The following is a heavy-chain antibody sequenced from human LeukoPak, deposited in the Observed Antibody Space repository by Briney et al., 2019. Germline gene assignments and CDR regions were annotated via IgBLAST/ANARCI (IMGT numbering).Heavy chain of an antibody. CDR1: GFTFSSYS. Sequence: GGSLRLSCAASGFTFSSYSMNWVRQAPGKGLEWVSSISSSSSYRYYADSVKGRFTISRDNAKNSLYLQMNSLRAEDTAVYYCASSSSGWVEFDYWGQGALVTVSS. J-gene: IGHJ4*02. D-gene: IGHD6-19*01. V-gene: IGHV3-21*01. CDR2: ISSSSSYR. CDR3: ASSSSGWVEFDY.